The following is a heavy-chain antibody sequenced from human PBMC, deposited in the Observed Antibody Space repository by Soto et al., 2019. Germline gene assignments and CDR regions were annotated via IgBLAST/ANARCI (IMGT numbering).Heavy chain of an antibody. J-gene: IGHJ3*01. Sequence: YADSVKGRFTISRDNSENTLYLQMSSLRAEDTAVYFFAKDAIQLGPREVLDFWGKGTIDTV. D-gene: IGHD2-2*01. V-gene: IGHV3-23*01. CDR3: AKDAIQLGPREVLDF.